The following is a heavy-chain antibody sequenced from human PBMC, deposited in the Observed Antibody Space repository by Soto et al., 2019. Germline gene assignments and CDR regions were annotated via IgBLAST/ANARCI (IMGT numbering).Heavy chain of an antibody. CDR1: GFTFSSQN. Sequence: GGSLRLSCAASGFTFSSQNMHWVRQAPGKGPEWVGVISYDGSKKYSADSVKGRFTISRDNSQNMLYLQVSSLRAEDTAIYYWARLWYEANPDDDWGQGTLVNVSS. J-gene: IGHJ4*02. CDR3: ARLWYEANPDDD. D-gene: IGHD6-13*01. CDR2: ISYDGSKK. V-gene: IGHV3-30-3*01.